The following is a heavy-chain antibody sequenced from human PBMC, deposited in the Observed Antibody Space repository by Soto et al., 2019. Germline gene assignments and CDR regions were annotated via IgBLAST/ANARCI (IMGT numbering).Heavy chain of an antibody. J-gene: IGHJ4*02. CDR2: IRPYNGDT. Sequence: QVQLVQSGAEVKKPGASVKVSCKSSGYTFTNYGISWVRQAPGQGLECMGWIRPYNGDTNYAQKLQGRVTMTKDTSTGTAYMELRSLRSEDTAVYYCARGSTGMAPDYWGQGTLVTVSS. D-gene: IGHD1-1*01. V-gene: IGHV1-18*01. CDR3: ARGSTGMAPDY. CDR1: GYTFTNYG.